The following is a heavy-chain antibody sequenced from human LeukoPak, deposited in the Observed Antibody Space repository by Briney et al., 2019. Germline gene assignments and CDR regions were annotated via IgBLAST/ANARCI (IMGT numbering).Heavy chain of an antibody. CDR3: ARLVLRGYSYGQNDY. CDR1: GGSFSGYY. J-gene: IGHJ4*02. V-gene: IGHV4-34*01. D-gene: IGHD5-18*01. Sequence: PSETLSLTCAVYGGSFSGYYWSWIRQPPGKGLEWIGEINHSGSTNYNPSLKSRVTISVDTSKNQFSLKLSSVTAADTAVYYCARLVLRGYSYGQNDYWGQGTLVTVSS. CDR2: INHSGST.